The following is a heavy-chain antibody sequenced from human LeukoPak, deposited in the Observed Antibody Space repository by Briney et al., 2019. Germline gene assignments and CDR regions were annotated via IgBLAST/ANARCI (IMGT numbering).Heavy chain of an antibody. CDR1: GYTFTSYG. J-gene: IGHJ4*02. Sequence: ASVKVSCKASGYTFTSYGISWVRQAPGQGLEWMGWISAHNGNTNYAQKLQGRVTMTTDTSTSTAYMELRSLRSDDTAVYYCARVHEYVWENDYWGQGTLVTVSS. CDR3: ARVHEYVWENDY. D-gene: IGHD3-16*01. CDR2: ISAHNGNT. V-gene: IGHV1-18*01.